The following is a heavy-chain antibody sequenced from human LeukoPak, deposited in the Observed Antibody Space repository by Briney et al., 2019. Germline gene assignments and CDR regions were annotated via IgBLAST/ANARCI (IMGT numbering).Heavy chain of an antibody. V-gene: IGHV3-49*04. J-gene: IGHJ4*02. CDR2: IRSKAYGGTT. CDR1: GFTFGDYA. Sequence: GGSLRLPCTASGFTFGDYAMSWVRQAPGKGLEWVGFIRSKAYGGTTEYAASVKGRFTISRDDSKSIAYLQMNSLKTEDTAVYYCTREVEVVTAIIDYWGQGTLVTVSS. CDR3: TREVEVVTAIIDY. D-gene: IGHD2-21*02.